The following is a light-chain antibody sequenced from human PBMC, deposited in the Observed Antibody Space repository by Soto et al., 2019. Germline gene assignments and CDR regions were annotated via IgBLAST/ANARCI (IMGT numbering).Light chain of an antibody. J-gene: IGLJ7*01. CDR3: MLYMGSGIAV. CDR2: GNS. Sequence: QSALTQPPSVSGAPGQRVTISCTGSSSNIGAGYDVHWYQQLPGTAPKLLIYGNSNRPSGVPDRFSGSKSGTSASLAITGLQAEDEADYYCMLYMGSGIAVFGGGTQLTVL. V-gene: IGLV1-40*01. CDR1: SSNIGAGYD.